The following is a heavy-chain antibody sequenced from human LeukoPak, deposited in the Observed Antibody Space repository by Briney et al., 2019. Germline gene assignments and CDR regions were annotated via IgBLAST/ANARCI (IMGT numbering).Heavy chain of an antibody. CDR2: ISGRSNYI. J-gene: IGHJ5*02. Sequence: AGGSLRLSCAASGFTFSTFSMNWVRQAPGKGLEWVSSISGRSNYIFYADSVKGRFTISRDNSKNTLYLRMNSLRAEDTAVYYCAKDDNYIRFLSWGQGTLVTVSS. V-gene: IGHV3-21*04. CDR1: GFTFSTFS. D-gene: IGHD3-16*01. CDR3: AKDDNYIRFLS.